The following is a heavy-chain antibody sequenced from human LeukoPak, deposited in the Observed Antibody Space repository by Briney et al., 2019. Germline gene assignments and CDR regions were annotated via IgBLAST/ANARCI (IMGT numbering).Heavy chain of an antibody. CDR2: INPNSGGT. CDR1: GYTFTVYY. CDR3: ARATNWGIGGNDY. Sequence: ASVKVSCKASGYTFTVYYMHWVRQAPGQGLEWLGWINPNSGGTNYAQKVQGRVTMTRDTSISTAYMELSRLRSDDTAVYYCARATNWGIGGNDYWGQGTLVTVSS. V-gene: IGHV1-2*02. D-gene: IGHD7-27*01. J-gene: IGHJ4*02.